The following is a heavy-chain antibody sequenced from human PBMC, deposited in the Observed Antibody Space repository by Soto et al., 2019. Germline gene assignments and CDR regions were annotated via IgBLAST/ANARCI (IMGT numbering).Heavy chain of an antibody. CDR1: GFTFSDHY. CDR2: TRNKANSYTT. CDR3: ARATGSGWYYWFDP. D-gene: IGHD6-19*01. J-gene: IGHJ5*02. Sequence: PVGSLRLSCAASGFTFSDHYMDWVRQAPGKGLEWVGRTRNKANSYTTEYAASVKGRFTISRDDSKNSLYLQMNSLKTEDTAVYYCARATGSGWYYWFDPWGQGTLVTVSS. V-gene: IGHV3-72*01.